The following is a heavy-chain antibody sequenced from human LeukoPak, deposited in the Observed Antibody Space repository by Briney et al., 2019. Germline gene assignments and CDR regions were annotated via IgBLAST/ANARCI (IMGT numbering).Heavy chain of an antibody. CDR1: GYTFTGYY. Sequence: ASVKVSCKASGYTFTGYYMHWVRQAPGQGLEWMGRINPNSGGTNYAQKFQGRVTMTRDTSISTAYMELSRLRSDDTAVYYCARSRITMVRGVIIKAYYYYGMDVWGQGTTVAVSS. D-gene: IGHD3-10*01. CDR3: ARSRITMVRGVIIKAYYYYGMDV. CDR2: INPNSGGT. J-gene: IGHJ6*02. V-gene: IGHV1-2*06.